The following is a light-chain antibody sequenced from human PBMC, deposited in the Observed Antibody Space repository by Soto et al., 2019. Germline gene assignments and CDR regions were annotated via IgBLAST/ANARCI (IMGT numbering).Light chain of an antibody. CDR1: QSISSY. J-gene: IGKJ4*01. CDR3: QQSYSTRET. V-gene: IGKV1-39*01. Sequence: DIQMTQSPSSLSASVGDRVTITCRASQSISSYLNWYQQKPGKAPKLLIYAASSLQSGVPSRFSGSGSGTDFTLTISSLQPEDFATYYCQQSYSTRETFGGVNKVEIK. CDR2: AAS.